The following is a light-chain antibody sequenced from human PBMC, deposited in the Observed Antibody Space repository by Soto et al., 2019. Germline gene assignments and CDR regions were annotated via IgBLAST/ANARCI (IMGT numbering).Light chain of an antibody. CDR3: SSYTSSSTMV. CDR2: DVS. V-gene: IGLV2-14*01. J-gene: IGLJ2*01. CDR1: SSDVGGYNY. Sequence: QSALTQPASVSGSPGQPIAISCTGTSSDVGGYNYVSWYQQYPGKAPKLMIYDVSNRPSGVSNRFSGSKSGNTASLTISGLQAEDEADYYCSSYTSSSTMVFGGGTKLTVL.